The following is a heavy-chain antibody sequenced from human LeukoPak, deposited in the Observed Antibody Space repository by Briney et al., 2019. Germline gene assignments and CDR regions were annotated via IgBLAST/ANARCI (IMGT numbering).Heavy chain of an antibody. CDR1: GYTFANYW. CDR2: VYPGDSDT. J-gene: IGHJ5*02. D-gene: IGHD1-26*01. V-gene: IGHV5-51*01. CDR3: ARRAAEWELVST. Sequence: GESLKISCKGSGYTFANYWIGWVRQMPGKGLEWMGIVYPGDSDTRYSPSFQGQVTISADKSISTAYLHWSSLKASDTAMYYCARRAAEWELVSTWGQRTLVTVSS.